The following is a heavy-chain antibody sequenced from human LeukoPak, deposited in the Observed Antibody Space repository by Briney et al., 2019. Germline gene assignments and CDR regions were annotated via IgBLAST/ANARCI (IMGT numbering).Heavy chain of an antibody. V-gene: IGHV3-53*01. CDR2: ISSGGNT. J-gene: IGHJ4*02. CDR1: GFIVSSNY. CDR3: AREVRGYYSDY. D-gene: IGHD3-22*01. Sequence: GGSLRLSCAASGFIVSSNYMSWVRQAPGKGLEWVSVISSGGNTYYADSVKGRFTISRDNSKNTVFLQMNSPRAEDTAVYYCAREVRGYYSDYWGQGTLVTVSS.